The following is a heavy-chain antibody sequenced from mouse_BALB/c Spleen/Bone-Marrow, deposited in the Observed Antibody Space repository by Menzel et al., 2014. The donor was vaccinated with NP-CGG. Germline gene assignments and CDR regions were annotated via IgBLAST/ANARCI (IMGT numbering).Heavy chain of an antibody. CDR1: GYTFTSYW. V-gene: IGHV1S81*02. CDR2: IDPSTGRT. J-gene: IGHJ2*01. Sequence: QVQLKQSGAELVKPGASVKLSCKASGYTFTSYWMHWVKQRPGQGLEWIGEIDPSTGRTDYNKKFKSQATLTVDKSSSTAYMHLSSLTSEDSAVYYCARINGYDYWGQGTTLTGSS. CDR3: ARINGYDY. D-gene: IGHD2-2*01.